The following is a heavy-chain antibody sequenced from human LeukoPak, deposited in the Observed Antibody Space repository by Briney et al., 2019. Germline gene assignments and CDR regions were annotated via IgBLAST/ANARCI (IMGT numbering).Heavy chain of an antibody. CDR3: ARPTRGYSYGYYGY. D-gene: IGHD5-18*01. V-gene: IGHV4-4*07. CDR1: GGSISSYY. Sequence: SETLSLTCTVSGGSISSYYWSWIRQPPGKGLEWIGRIYTSGSTNYNPSLKSRVTISVDTSKNQFSLKLSSVTAADTAVYYYARPTRGYSYGYYGYWGQGTLVTVSS. J-gene: IGHJ4*02. CDR2: IYTSGST.